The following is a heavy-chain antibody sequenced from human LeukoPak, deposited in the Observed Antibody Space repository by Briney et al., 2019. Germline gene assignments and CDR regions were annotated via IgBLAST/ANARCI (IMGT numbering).Heavy chain of an antibody. CDR1: GLTFSSYA. CDR2: ISGSGGST. D-gene: IGHD6-13*01. V-gene: IGHV3-23*01. Sequence: GGSLRLSCAASGLTFSSYAMSWVRQAPGKGLEWVSAISGSGGSTYYADSVKGRFTISRDNSKNTLFLQMNSLRAEDTAVYYCAKFGSSWYLDYWGQGTLVTVSS. J-gene: IGHJ4*02. CDR3: AKFGSSWYLDY.